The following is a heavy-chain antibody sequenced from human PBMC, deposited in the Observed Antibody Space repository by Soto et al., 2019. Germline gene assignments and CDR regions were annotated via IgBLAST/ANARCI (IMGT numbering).Heavy chain of an antibody. CDR2: INPSGGST. CDR3: ALGTGQLNWFDP. Sequence: GASVKVSCKASGYTFTSYYMHWVRQAPGQGLEWMGIINPSGGSTSYAQKFQGRVTMTRDTSKNQFFLQLSSVTPEDTAVYYCALGTGQLNWFDPWGQGTLVTVSS. D-gene: IGHD1-1*01. CDR1: GYTFTSYY. V-gene: IGHV1-46*03. J-gene: IGHJ5*02.